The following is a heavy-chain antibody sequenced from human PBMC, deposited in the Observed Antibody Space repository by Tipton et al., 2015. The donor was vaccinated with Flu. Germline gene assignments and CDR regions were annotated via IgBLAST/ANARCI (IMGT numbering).Heavy chain of an antibody. CDR2: ISGSGTST. J-gene: IGHJ4*02. CDR3: AKEGRYSSGWYLAY. D-gene: IGHD6-19*01. V-gene: IGHV3-23*01. CDR1: GFTFSSYA. Sequence: SLRLSCTASGFTFSSYAISWVRQAPGKGLEWVSTISGSGTSTYYADSVKGRFTIFRDNSKNTMYLQMNSLRAEDTAVYYCAKEGRYSSGWYLAYWGQGTLVTVSS.